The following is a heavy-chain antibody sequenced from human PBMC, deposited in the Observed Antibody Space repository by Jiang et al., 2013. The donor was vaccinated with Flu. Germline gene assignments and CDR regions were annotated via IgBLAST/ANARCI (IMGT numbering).Heavy chain of an antibody. CDR1: GGSISGYY. D-gene: IGHD3-10*01. Sequence: GSGLVKPSETLSLTCTVSGGSISGYYWSWIRQPPGKRLEWITYFYYGGGTNYNPSLVSRVTISADTSKNQFSLKLSSVTAADTALYYCARHTSNRQFGDFDYWGQGTLVTVSS. CDR2: FYYGGGT. CDR3: ARHTSNRQFGDFDY. J-gene: IGHJ4*02. V-gene: IGHV4-59*08.